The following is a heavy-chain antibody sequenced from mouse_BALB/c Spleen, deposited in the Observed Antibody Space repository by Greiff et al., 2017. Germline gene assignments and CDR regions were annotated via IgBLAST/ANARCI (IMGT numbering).Heavy chain of an antibody. CDR2: IHPSASET. V-gene: IGHV1-61*01. CDR1: GYSFTSYW. CDR3: ARGYYAMDY. Sequence: VQLQQSGAELVRPGASVKLSCKASGYSFTSYWMNWVKQRPGQGLEWIGMIHPSASETRLNQKFKDKATLTVDKSSSTAYMQLSSPTSEDSAVYCCARGYYAMDYWGQGTSVTVSS. J-gene: IGHJ4*01.